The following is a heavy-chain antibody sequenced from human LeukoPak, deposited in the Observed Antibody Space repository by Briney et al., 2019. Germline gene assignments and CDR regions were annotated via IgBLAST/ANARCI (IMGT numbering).Heavy chain of an antibody. CDR2: IRSKAYGGTT. V-gene: IGHV3-49*04. J-gene: IGHJ4*02. Sequence: GGSLRLSCTASGFTFGDYAMSWVRQAPGKGLEWVGFIRSKAYGGTTEYAASVKGRFTISRDDSKSIAYLQMNSLKTEDTAVYYCTRDFNPYYDSSGYYYFDYWGQGTLVTVSS. CDR3: TRDFNPYYDSSGYYYFDY. D-gene: IGHD3-22*01. CDR1: GFTFGDYA.